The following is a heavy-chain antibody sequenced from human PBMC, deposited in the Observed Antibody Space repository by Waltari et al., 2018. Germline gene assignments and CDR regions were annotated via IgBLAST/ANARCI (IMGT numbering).Heavy chain of an antibody. CDR2: INHSGSA. J-gene: IGHJ5*02. D-gene: IGHD3-3*01. V-gene: IGHV4-34*01. Sequence: QVQLQQWGAGLLKPSETLSLTGTVHGVSFSDSYWTWIRQPPGKGLEWIGEINHSGSAKYNPSLMSRVTISVDTSKNQISLKMNSMSAADTAVYYCARGTTIFGLRWFDPWGQGTLVTVSS. CDR1: GVSFSDSY. CDR3: ARGTTIFGLRWFDP.